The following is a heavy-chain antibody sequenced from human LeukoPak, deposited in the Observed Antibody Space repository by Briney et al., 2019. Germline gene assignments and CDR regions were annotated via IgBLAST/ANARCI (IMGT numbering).Heavy chain of an antibody. CDR3: AKSPFISMIVAGPYFHY. CDR2: ISGSGGST. J-gene: IGHJ4*02. Sequence: GGSLRLSCAVSGFTFNTFWMSWVRQAPGKGLEWVSSISGSGGSTYYADSVKGRFTISRDNSKSTLSLQMNSLRAEDTAVYYCAKSPFISMIVAGPYFHYWGQGTLLTVSS. CDR1: GFTFNTFW. V-gene: IGHV3-23*01. D-gene: IGHD3-22*01.